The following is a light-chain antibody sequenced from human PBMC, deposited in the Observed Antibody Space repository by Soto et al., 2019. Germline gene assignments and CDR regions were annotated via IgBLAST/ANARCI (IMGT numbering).Light chain of an antibody. V-gene: IGLV2-14*01. CDR2: DVN. CDR1: SSDIGGYDY. CDR3: TSSASGSTHVV. Sequence: QSALTQPASVSGSPGQSITLSCTGTSSDIGGYDYVSWYQRHPGKAPKLIIYDVNHRPSGVSNRFSGSKSGNTASLTISGRQAEDEADYYYTSSASGSTHVVFGGGTKLTVL. J-gene: IGLJ2*01.